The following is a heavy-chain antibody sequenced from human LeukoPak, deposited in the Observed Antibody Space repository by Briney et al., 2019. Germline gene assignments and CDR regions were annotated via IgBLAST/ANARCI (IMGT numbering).Heavy chain of an antibody. D-gene: IGHD6-6*01. CDR3: ARDPQEYSSSQNWFDP. V-gene: IGHV3-33*01. CDR2: IWYDGSNK. J-gene: IGHJ5*02. Sequence: PGRSLRLSCAASGFTFSSYGMHWVRQAPGKGLEWVAVIWYDGSNKYYADSVKGRFTISRDNSKNTLHLQMNSLRAEDTAVYYCARDPQEYSSSQNWFDPWGQGTLVTVSS. CDR1: GFTFSSYG.